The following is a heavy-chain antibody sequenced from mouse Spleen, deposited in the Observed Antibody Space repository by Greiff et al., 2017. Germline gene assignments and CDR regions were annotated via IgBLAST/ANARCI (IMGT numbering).Heavy chain of an antibody. Sequence: DVKLQESGGGLVQPGESLKLSCESNEYEFPSHDMSWVRKTPEKRLELVAAINSDGGSTYYPDTMERRFIISRDNTKKTLYLQMSSLRSEDTALYYCARHSYYYGSSYWYFDVWGAGTTVTVSS. CDR2: INSDGGST. V-gene: IGHV5-2*01. D-gene: IGHD1-1*01. J-gene: IGHJ1*01. CDR3: ARHSYYYGSSYWYFDV. CDR1: EYEFPSHD.